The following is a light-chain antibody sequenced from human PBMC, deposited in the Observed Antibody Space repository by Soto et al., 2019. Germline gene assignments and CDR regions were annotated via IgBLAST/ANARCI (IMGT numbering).Light chain of an antibody. CDR3: HQYYSTPPYT. CDR1: QYINNY. CDR2: AAY. Sequence: DIQMTQSPSSLSTSVGDRVTITCRASQYINNYLNWYQQKPGKAPKLLIFAAYNLQSGVPSRFSGSGSGTDFTLTISSLQAEDVAVYYCHQYYSTPPYTFGQGTKLEIK. V-gene: IGKV1-39*01. J-gene: IGKJ2*01.